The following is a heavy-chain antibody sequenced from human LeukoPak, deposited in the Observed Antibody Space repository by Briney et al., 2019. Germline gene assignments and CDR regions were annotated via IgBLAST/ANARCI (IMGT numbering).Heavy chain of an antibody. CDR1: GGSISSYY. D-gene: IGHD3-10*01. CDR2: IYYSGST. J-gene: IGHJ4*02. V-gene: IGHV4-59*01. CDR3: ARSAFGDYFDY. Sequence: SETLSLTCTVSGGSISSYYWSWIRQPPGKGLEWIGYIYYSGSTNYNPSLKSRVTISVETSKNQFSLKLSSVTAADTAVYYCARSAFGDYFDYWGQGTLVTVSS.